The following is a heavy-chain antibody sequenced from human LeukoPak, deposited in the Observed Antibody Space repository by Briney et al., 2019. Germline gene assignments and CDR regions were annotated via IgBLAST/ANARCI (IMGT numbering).Heavy chain of an antibody. CDR3: ARAGAMTTMLHY. J-gene: IGHJ4*02. CDR1: GFTFSNYW. D-gene: IGHD4-11*01. V-gene: IGHV3-74*03. CDR2: IDSDGIST. Sequence: GGSLRLSCAASGFTFSNYWMHWVRQAPGKGLVWVSRIDSDGISTTYADSVKGRFTISRDNAKGTLYLQMNSLRAEDTAVYYCARAGAMTTMLHYWGQGTLVTVSS.